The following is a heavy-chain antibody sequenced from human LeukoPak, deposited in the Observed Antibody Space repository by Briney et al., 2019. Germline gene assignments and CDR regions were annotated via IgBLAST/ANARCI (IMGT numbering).Heavy chain of an antibody. V-gene: IGHV4-30-4*01. J-gene: IGHJ4*02. D-gene: IGHD2-2*01. Sequence: SQTLSLTCTVSGGSISSGDYYWSWIRQPPGKGLEWIGYIYYSGSTYYNPSLKSRVTISVDTSKNQFSLKLSSVTAADTAVYYCAREGGVPEASPFDSWGQGTLVTVSS. CDR1: GGSISSGDYY. CDR3: AREGGVPEASPFDS. CDR2: IYYSGST.